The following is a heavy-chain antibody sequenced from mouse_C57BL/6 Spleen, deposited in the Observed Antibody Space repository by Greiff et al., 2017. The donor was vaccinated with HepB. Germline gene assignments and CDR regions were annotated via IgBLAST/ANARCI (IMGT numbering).Heavy chain of an antibody. J-gene: IGHJ4*01. V-gene: IGHV1-42*01. CDR3: AIRGGGAMDY. Sequence: VQLQQSGPELVKPGASVKISCKASGYSFTGYYMNWVKQSPEKSLEWIGEINPSTGGTTYNQKFKAKATLTVDKSSSTAYMQLKSLTSEDSAVYYCAIRGGGAMDYWGQGTSVTVSS. CDR1: GYSFTGYY. CDR2: INPSTGGT.